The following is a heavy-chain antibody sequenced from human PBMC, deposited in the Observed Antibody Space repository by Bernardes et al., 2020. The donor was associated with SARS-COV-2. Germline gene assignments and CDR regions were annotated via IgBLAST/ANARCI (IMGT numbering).Heavy chain of an antibody. CDR1: GFTFTSYS. CDR3: ARESSSSVRGYGNWFDP. V-gene: IGHV3-21*01. CDR2: ISSISNL. Sequence: GGSLRLSCVASGFTFTSYSMNWVRQAPGKGLEWVSSISSISNLDYADSVKGRFTISRDNAKSEVYLQVNSLRAEDTGVYYCARESSSSVRGYGNWFDPWGQGTLVTVSS. D-gene: IGHD6-6*01. J-gene: IGHJ5*02.